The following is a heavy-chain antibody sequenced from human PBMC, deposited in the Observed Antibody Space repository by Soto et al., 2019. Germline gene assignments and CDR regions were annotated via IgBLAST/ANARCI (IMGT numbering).Heavy chain of an antibody. D-gene: IGHD4-17*01. J-gene: IGHJ5*02. Sequence: QLQLQESGSGLVKPSQTLSLTCAVSGDSISSGGYSWSWIRQPPGKGLEWIGYIYHSGSTYYNPSLKSRVXXSXDXRKNQFSLKLSSVTAADTAVYYCARFYGDYYNWFDPWGQGTLVTVSS. V-gene: IGHV4-30-2*01. CDR3: ARFYGDYYNWFDP. CDR2: IYHSGST. CDR1: GDSISSGGYS.